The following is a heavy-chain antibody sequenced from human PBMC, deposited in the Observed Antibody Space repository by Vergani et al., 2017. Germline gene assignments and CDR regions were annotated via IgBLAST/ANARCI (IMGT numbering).Heavy chain of an antibody. CDR3: ARDPSASRRYSGPYYFNY. V-gene: IGHV1-69*13. CDR2: IIPIFGTA. Sequence: QVQLVQSGAEVKKPGSSVKVSCKASGGTFSSYAISWVRQAPGQGLEWMGRIIPIFGTANYAQKFQGRVTITADESTSTAYMELSSLRSEDTAVYYCARDPSASRRYSGPYYFNYWGQGTLVTVSS. CDR1: GGTFSSYA. J-gene: IGHJ4*02. D-gene: IGHD5-12*01.